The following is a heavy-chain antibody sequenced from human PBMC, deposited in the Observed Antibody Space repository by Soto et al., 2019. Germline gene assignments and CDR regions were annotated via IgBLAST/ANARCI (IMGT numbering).Heavy chain of an antibody. CDR3: ARDSVPDGAFDI. V-gene: IGHV3-33*01. Sequence: QVQLVESGGGVVQPGRSLRLSCAASGFTFSSYGMHWVRQAPGKGLEWVAGIWYDGSNKYYADSVKGRFTISRDNSKNTLYLKMNSLRAEDTAVYYCARDSVPDGAFDIWGQGTMVTVSS. D-gene: IGHD2-2*01. CDR2: IWYDGSNK. CDR1: GFTFSSYG. J-gene: IGHJ3*02.